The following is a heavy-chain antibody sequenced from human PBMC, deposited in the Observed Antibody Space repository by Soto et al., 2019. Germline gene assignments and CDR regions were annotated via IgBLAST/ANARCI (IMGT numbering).Heavy chain of an antibody. CDR3: ARDLSLPGYDFWSGYILP. Sequence: GGSLRLSCAASGFTFSSYSMNWVRQAPGKGLEWVSYISSSSSTIYYADSVKGRFTISRDNAKNSLYLQMNSLRDEDTAVYYCARDLSLPGYDFWSGYILPWGQGTLVTVSS. D-gene: IGHD3-3*01. CDR1: GFTFSSYS. CDR2: ISSSSSTI. V-gene: IGHV3-48*02. J-gene: IGHJ5*02.